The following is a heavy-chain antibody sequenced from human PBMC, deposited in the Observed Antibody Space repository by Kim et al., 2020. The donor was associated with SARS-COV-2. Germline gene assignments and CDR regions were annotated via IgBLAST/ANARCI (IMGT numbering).Heavy chain of an antibody. D-gene: IGHD6-19*01. CDR3: ARAAIAVAGTKKLDV. V-gene: IGHV3-7*03. J-gene: IGHJ6*02. Sequence: DSVKGRFTISRDNAKNSLYLQMISLRAEDTAMYYCARAAIAVAGTKKLDVWGQGTTVTVSS.